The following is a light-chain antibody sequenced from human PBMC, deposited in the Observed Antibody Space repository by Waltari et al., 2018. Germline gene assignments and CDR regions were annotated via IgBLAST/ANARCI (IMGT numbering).Light chain of an antibody. Sequence: DIQMTQSPSSLSASVGDRVTITCRASQSISNYLNWYQQKPGKAPKLLIFAASSLQSGVPSRFSGSAFGTDFTLTISSLQPEDFATYYCQQSYTTPRTFGQGTKVEIK. CDR3: QQSYTTPRT. V-gene: IGKV1-39*01. J-gene: IGKJ1*01. CDR1: QSISNY. CDR2: AAS.